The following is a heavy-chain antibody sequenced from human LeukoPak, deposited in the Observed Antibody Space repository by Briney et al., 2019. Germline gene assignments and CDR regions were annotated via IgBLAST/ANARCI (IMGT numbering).Heavy chain of an antibody. D-gene: IGHD6-13*01. V-gene: IGHV4-59*01. CDR2: IYYSGST. J-gene: IGHJ4*02. CDR1: GGSISSYY. Sequence: SETLSLICTVSGGSISSYYWSWIRQPPGKGLEWIGYIYYSGSTNYNPSLRSRVTISVDTSKNQFSLKLSSVTAADTAVYYCARGDKSSWFDYWGQGTLVTVSS. CDR3: ARGDKSSWFDY.